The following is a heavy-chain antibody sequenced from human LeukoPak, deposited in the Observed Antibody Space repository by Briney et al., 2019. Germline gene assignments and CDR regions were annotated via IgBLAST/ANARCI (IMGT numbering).Heavy chain of an antibody. D-gene: IGHD4-17*01. Sequence: PGGSLRLSCAASGLTFSSYSMNWVRQAPGKGLEWVSSISSSSSYIYYADSVKGRFTISRHNAKNSLYLQMNSLRAEDTAVYYCAREMTTVTTYGYWGQGTLVTVSS. CDR2: ISSSSSYI. CDR3: AREMTTVTTYGY. J-gene: IGHJ4*02. CDR1: GLTFSSYS. V-gene: IGHV3-21*01.